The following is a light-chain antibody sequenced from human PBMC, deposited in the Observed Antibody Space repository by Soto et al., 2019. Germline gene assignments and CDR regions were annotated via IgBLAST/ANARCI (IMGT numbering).Light chain of an antibody. V-gene: IGKV1-5*03. CDR3: QQDNSYWT. CDR1: QSISSW. CDR2: KAS. J-gene: IGKJ1*01. Sequence: DIQMTQSPSTLSASVGDRVTITCRASQSISSWWAWYQQKPGKAPKLLIYKASSLESGVPSRFSGSGCGTEFTLNISSLQPNDFGTYYCQQDNSYWTFDQGTKVEI.